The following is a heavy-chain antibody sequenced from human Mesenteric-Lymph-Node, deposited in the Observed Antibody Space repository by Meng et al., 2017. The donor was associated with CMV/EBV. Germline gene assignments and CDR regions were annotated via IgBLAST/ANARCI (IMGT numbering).Heavy chain of an antibody. CDR2: ISLSGST. Sequence: SYYWNWIRQPQGKGLEWIGEISLSGSTNYNPSLKSRVTISVDTSKSQFSLKLRSVTAADTAVYYCAREPIYCSGTTCYHFDYWGQGTLVTVSS. V-gene: IGHV4-34*01. D-gene: IGHD2-2*01. J-gene: IGHJ4*01. CDR3: AREPIYCSGTTCYHFDY. CDR1: SYY.